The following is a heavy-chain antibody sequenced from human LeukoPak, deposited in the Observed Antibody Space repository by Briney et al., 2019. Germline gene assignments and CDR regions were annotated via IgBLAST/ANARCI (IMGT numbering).Heavy chain of an antibody. V-gene: IGHV1-2*02. CDR1: GYTFTGYY. D-gene: IGHD6-13*01. CDR2: INPNSGGI. CDR3: ARDGRSIAAPSQQLVPDDY. J-gene: IGHJ4*02. Sequence: VASVKVSCKASGYTFTGYYMHWVRQAPGQGLEWMGWINPNSGGINYAQKFQGRVTMTRDTSICTAYMELSRLRSDDTAVYYCARDGRSIAAPSQQLVPDDYWGQGTLVTVSS.